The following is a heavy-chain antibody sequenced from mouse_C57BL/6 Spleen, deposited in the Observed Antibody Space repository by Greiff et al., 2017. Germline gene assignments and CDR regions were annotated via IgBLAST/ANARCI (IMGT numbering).Heavy chain of an antibody. J-gene: IGHJ4*01. V-gene: IGHV3-3*01. CDR3: ARAYYYGSSYDYAMDY. Sequence: EVKLMESGPSLVRPSQTLSLTCSVTGFSINSACYWIWIRQFPGNKLEYIGYTFYSGITYYNPSLESRKYITRDTSKNQCSLKLSSVTTEDTDTYYCARAYYYGSSYDYAMDYWGQGTSVTVSS. CDR1: GFSINSACY. D-gene: IGHD1-1*01. CDR2: TFYSGIT.